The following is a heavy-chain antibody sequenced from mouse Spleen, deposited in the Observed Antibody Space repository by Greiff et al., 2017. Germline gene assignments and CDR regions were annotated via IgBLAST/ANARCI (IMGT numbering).Heavy chain of an antibody. CDR2: IWGDGST. CDR3: AAYDYDEGAWYFDV. D-gene: IGHD2-4*01. CDR1: GFSLTGYG. V-gene: IGHV2-6-7*01. Sequence: VKVVESGPGLVAPSQSLSITCTVSGFSLTGYGVNWVRQPPGKGLEWLGMIWGDGSTDYNSALKSRLSISKDNSKSQVFLKMNSLQTDDTARYYCAAYDYDEGAWYFDVWGAGTTVTVSS. J-gene: IGHJ1*01.